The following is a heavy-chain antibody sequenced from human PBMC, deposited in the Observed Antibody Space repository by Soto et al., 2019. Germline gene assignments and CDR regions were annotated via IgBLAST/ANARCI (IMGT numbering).Heavy chain of an antibody. CDR3: ANDYSSYYYGMDV. CDR2: ISYDGSNK. CDR1: GFTFRGYG. J-gene: IGHJ6*02. Sequence: GGSLRLSCAASGFTFRGYGMHWVRQSPGKGLEWVAVISYDGSNKYYADSVKGRFTISRDNSKNTLFLQMNSLRAEDTAVYYCANDYSSYYYGMDVWGQGTTVTVSS. V-gene: IGHV3-30*18. D-gene: IGHD4-4*01.